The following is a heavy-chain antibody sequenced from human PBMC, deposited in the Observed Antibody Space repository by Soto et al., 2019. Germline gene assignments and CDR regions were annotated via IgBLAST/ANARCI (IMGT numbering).Heavy chain of an antibody. CDR2: ISGSDGKT. J-gene: IGHJ4*02. V-gene: IGHV3-23*01. CDR3: ARWSYLDY. Sequence: GSLRLSCAASVFSVSSYAMSWVRQAPGKGLEWVSTISGSDGKTFYADSVKGRFFISRDTSDNMLYLQMNSLRDDDTAVYYCARWSYLDYWGQGARVTVS. CDR1: VFSVSSYA. D-gene: IGHD2-15*01.